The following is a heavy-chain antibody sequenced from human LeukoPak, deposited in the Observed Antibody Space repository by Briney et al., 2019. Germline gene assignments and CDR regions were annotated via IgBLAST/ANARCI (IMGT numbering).Heavy chain of an antibody. CDR3: ARSSGSGWYRGWFDP. J-gene: IGHJ5*02. CDR1: GFTFSSYW. D-gene: IGHD6-19*01. CDR2: IKQDGSEK. V-gene: IGHV3-7*01. Sequence: GGALRLSCAASGFTFSSYWMSWVRQAPGKGLEWVANIKQDGSEKYYVDSVKGRFTISRDNAKNSLYLQMNSLRVEDTAVYYCARSSGSGWYRGWFDPWGQGTLVTVSS.